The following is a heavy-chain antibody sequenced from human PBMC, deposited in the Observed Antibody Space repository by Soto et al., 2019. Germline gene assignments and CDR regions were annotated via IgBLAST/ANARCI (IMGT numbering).Heavy chain of an antibody. CDR1: GYTFTSYD. D-gene: IGHD3-9*01. CDR2: MNTNSGNT. V-gene: IGHV1-8*01. Sequence: QVQLVQSGAEVKKPGASVKVSCQASGYTFTSYDINWVRQATGQGLEWMGWMNTNSGNTGYAQKFQGRVTMTTNTSLSTAYMELSSLRSEDTAVYYCARGSMDDMLTGYYWGNWSDPWGQGTLVTVSS. J-gene: IGHJ5*02. CDR3: ARGSMDDMLTGYYWGNWSDP.